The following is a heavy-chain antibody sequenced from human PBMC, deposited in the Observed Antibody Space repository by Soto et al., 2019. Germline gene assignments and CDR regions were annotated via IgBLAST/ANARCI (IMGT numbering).Heavy chain of an antibody. Sequence: QVQLVQSGAEMKKPGSSVKVSCQSSGGTFNTYAMNWVRQAPGQGPEWMGDISPMFGAANYAPKFQGRVTITADESPCTSYMQISSLPSEDKALYFCAREVQVHTPAFVYWGQGTLVTVSS. J-gene: IGHJ4*02. V-gene: IGHV1-69*19. CDR2: ISPMFGAA. D-gene: IGHD3-10*01. CDR1: GGTFNTYA. CDR3: AREVQVHTPAFVY.